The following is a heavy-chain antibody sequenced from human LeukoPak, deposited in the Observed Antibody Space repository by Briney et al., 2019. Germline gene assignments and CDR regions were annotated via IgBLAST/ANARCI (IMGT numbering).Heavy chain of an antibody. Sequence: PGGSLRLSCAASGFTFSSYWMHWVRQAPGKGLVWVSRINTDGSSTSYADSVKGRFTISRDNAKNSLYLQMNSLRAEDTAVYYCARDLVVFSGWYPSGAFDIWGQGTMVTVSS. J-gene: IGHJ3*02. CDR3: ARDLVVFSGWYPSGAFDI. V-gene: IGHV3-74*01. CDR2: INTDGSST. CDR1: GFTFSSYW. D-gene: IGHD6-19*01.